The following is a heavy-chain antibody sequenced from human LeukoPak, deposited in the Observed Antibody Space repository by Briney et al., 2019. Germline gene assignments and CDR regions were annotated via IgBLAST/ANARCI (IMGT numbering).Heavy chain of an antibody. J-gene: IGHJ4*02. CDR1: GFTLSTYD. V-gene: IGHV3-13*01. CDR3: AKDADGYSYGPLDY. CDR2: IYRAGDT. Sequence: GGSLRLSCAASGFTLSTYDMHWVRQPTGEGLEWVSIIYRAGDTYYPGSVKGRFTISRDNAKNSLYLQMNSLRAEDTAVYYCAKDADGYSYGPLDYWGQGTLVTVSS. D-gene: IGHD5-18*01.